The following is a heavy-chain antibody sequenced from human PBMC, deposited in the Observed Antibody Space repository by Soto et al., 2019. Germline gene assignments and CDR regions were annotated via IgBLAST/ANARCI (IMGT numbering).Heavy chain of an antibody. J-gene: IGHJ4*02. CDR1: GGTFSTST. CDR2: TIPLLNVA. V-gene: IGHV1-69*08. D-gene: IGHD5-12*01. CDR3: ARDSPIGSTYSGYDAIDS. Sequence: QVQLVQSGAEVKKPGSSVKVSCKASGGTFSTSTFTWVRQAPGQGLEWMGRTIPLLNVADYAQDFQGRVTITADKSTSTAYMELTSLTSKDTAVYYCARDSPIGSTYSGYDAIDSWDQGTLVTVSS.